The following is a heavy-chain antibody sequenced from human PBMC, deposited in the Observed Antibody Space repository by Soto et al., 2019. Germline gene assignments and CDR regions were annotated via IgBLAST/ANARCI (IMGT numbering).Heavy chain of an antibody. CDR1: GFIFSTYA. CDR3: ATTPDTSIGRQI. D-gene: IGHD2-21*01. Sequence: QVQLVESGGGVVQPGRSLRLSCAASGFIFSTYAIHWVRQAPGKGLEWVAVISYDGSNKYYADSVKGRFTISRDNSQTAVFLQLNSLRTEDTAVYYCATTPDTSIGRQIWGKGTMVTVSS. CDR2: ISYDGSNK. J-gene: IGHJ3*02. V-gene: IGHV3-30-3*01.